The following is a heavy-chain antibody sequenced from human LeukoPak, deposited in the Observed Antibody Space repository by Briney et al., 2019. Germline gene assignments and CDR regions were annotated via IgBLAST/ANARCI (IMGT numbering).Heavy chain of an antibody. J-gene: IGHJ6*03. V-gene: IGHV4-34*01. CDR3: ARGYCSGGSCYYMDV. D-gene: IGHD2-15*01. CDR2: INHSGST. Sequence: SETLSLTCAVYGGSFSGYYWSWIRQPPGKGLEWIREINHSGSTNYNPSLKSRVTISVDTSKNQFSLKLSSVTAADTAVYYCARGYCSGGSCYYMDVWGKGTTVTFSS. CDR1: GGSFSGYY.